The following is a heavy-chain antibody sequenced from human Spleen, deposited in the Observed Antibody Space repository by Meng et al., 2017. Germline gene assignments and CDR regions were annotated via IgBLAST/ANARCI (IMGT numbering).Heavy chain of an antibody. D-gene: IGHD5-12*01. CDR3: SKDYTGSDDY. J-gene: IGHJ4*02. Sequence: EVLLVESGGGLVKPGGSLRLSCAASGFTFNSFAMSWVRQTPGKGLEWVSRINPDGSSTSYADSVKGRFTISRDNAKNTLYLQMTSLRAEDTAVYYCSKDYTGSDDYWGQGTLVTVSS. CDR1: GFTFNSFA. V-gene: IGHV3-74*01. CDR2: INPDGSST.